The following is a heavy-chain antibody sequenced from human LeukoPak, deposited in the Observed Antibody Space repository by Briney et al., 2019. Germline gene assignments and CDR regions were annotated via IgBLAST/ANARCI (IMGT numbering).Heavy chain of an antibody. V-gene: IGHV4-31*03. D-gene: IGHD7-27*01. CDR3: ARTWGNDYFDY. J-gene: IGHJ4*02. CDR2: IYYSGST. Sequence: TPSETLSLTCTVSGGSISSGGYCWSWIRQHPGKGLEWIGYIYYSGSTYYNPSLKSRVTISVDTSKNQFSLKLSSVTAADTAVYYYARTWGNDYFDYWGQGTLVTVSS. CDR1: GGSISSGGYC.